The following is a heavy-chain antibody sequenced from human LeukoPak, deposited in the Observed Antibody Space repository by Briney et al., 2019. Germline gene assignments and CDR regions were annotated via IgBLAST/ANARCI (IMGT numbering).Heavy chain of an antibody. V-gene: IGHV4-34*01. CDR3: ARWRGRVIRGVRGVIQDDY. D-gene: IGHD3-10*01. CDR1: GGSFSGYY. J-gene: IGHJ4*02. Sequence: SETLSLTCAVYGGSFSGYYWSWIRQPPGKGLEWIGEINHSGSTNYNPSLKSGVTISVDTYNNQFSLKVSSVTAAEMAVYYCARWRGRVIRGVRGVIQDDYWGQGTLVTVSS. CDR2: INHSGST.